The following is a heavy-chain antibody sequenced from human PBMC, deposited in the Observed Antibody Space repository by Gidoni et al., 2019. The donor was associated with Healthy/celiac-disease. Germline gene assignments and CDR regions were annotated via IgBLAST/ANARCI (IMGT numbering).Heavy chain of an antibody. Sequence: QLQLQESGPGLVKPSDTLSLPCTVSGGSISRSSYSGGWIRQPPGKGLEWIGSLYYSGSTYYNPSLKSRVTISVDTSKNQFSLKLSSVTAADTAVYYWARQVYDSSGYEPYYFDYWGQGTLVTVSS. V-gene: IGHV4-39*01. D-gene: IGHD3-22*01. CDR3: ARQVYDSSGYEPYYFDY. CDR2: LYYSGST. CDR1: GGSISRSSYS. J-gene: IGHJ4*02.